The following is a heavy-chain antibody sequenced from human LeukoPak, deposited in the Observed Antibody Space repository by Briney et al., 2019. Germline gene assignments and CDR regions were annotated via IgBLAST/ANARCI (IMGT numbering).Heavy chain of an antibody. CDR2: IYGDGSST. CDR1: GFTFGNAW. J-gene: IGHJ3*01. V-gene: IGHV3-74*03. D-gene: IGHD3/OR15-3a*01. Sequence: GESLRLSCAASGFTFGNAWMHWVRQAPGKGLVWVSRIYGDGSSTTYADSVKGRFIISRDNAKNTLHLQMNSLRGDDSAVYYCATDAGHGFSFWGQGTMVTVSS. CDR3: ATDAGHGFSF.